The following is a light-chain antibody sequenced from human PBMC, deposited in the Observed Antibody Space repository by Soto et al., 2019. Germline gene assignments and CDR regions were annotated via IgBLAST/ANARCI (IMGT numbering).Light chain of an antibody. Sequence: DIQMTQSPSSLSASVGDRVTITCQASQDISNYLNWYQQKPGKAPKLLIYDASNLETGVPSRFSGSGSGTDFTVTISSLQPGDIATYYCQQYDNLPLFTFGPGTKVDIK. CDR1: QDISNY. CDR2: DAS. V-gene: IGKV1-33*01. CDR3: QQYDNLPLFT. J-gene: IGKJ3*01.